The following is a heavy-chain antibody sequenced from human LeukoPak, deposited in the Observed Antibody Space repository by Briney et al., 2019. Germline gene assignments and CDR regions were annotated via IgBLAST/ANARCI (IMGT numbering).Heavy chain of an antibody. Sequence: PSETLSLTCTVSGGSISSYYWSWIRQPPGKGLEWIGYIYYIGSNNYNPSLKSRVTISVDTSKNQFSLKLSPVTAADTAVYYCARQSNYYDSRQFDYWGQGTLVTVSS. V-gene: IGHV4-59*08. D-gene: IGHD3-22*01. CDR3: ARQSNYYDSRQFDY. J-gene: IGHJ4*02. CDR1: GGSISSYY. CDR2: IYYIGSN.